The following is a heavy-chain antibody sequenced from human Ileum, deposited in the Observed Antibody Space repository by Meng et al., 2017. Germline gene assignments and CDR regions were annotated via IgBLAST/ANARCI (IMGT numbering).Heavy chain of an antibody. CDR3: AHIFDS. V-gene: IGHV4-4*02. J-gene: IGHJ4*02. CDR1: GRSISSSDW. Sequence: QVQLRGSGPGLVEPSGTLSLTCAVSGRSISSSDWWSWVRQPPGKGLEWIAEMNLGGSPNYNPSLKSRVTMSVDKSNDHLSLQLTSVTAADTAVYYCAHIFDSWGQGTLVTVSS. CDR2: MNLGGSP.